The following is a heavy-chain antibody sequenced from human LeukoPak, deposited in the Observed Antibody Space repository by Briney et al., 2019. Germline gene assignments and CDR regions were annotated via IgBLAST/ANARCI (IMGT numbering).Heavy chain of an antibody. D-gene: IGHD1-26*01. CDR3: ALWELLLCAFDI. CDR1: GFTFSSYSM. Sequence: GSLRLSCAASGFTFSSYSMNWVRQAPGKGLEWIGEIYHSGSTNYNPSLKSRVTISVDKSKNQFSLKLSSVTAADTAVYYCALWELLLCAFDIWGQGTMVTVSS. J-gene: IGHJ3*02. V-gene: IGHV4-4*02. CDR2: IYHSGST.